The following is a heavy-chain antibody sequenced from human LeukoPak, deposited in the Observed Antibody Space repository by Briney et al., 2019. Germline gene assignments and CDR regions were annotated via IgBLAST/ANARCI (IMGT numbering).Heavy chain of an antibody. CDR3: AKDRGDGYNEYYFDY. V-gene: IGHV3-30*02. CDR2: IRYDGSNK. D-gene: IGHD5-24*01. J-gene: IGHJ4*02. Sequence: GGSLRLSCAASGFTFSSYGMHWVRQAPGKGLEWVAFIRYDGSNKYYADSVKGRFTISRDNSKNTLYLQMNSLRAEDTAVYYCAKDRGDGYNEYYFDYWGQGTLVTVSS. CDR1: GFTFSSYG.